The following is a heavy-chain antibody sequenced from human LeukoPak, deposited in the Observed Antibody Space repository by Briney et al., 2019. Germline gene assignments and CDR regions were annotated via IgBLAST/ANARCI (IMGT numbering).Heavy chain of an antibody. J-gene: IGHJ4*02. CDR1: GFTFSSHW. D-gene: IGHD6-13*01. V-gene: IGHV3-74*01. CDR3: ARDSIAADGDFDY. CDR2: INRDGSSP. Sequence: GGSLRLSCAVSGFTFSSHWMHWVRQAPGKGLMWVSRINRDGSSPSYADSVKGRFTISRDNAKNTLYLQMNSLRAEDTAVYYCARDSIAADGDFDYWGQGTLVTVSS.